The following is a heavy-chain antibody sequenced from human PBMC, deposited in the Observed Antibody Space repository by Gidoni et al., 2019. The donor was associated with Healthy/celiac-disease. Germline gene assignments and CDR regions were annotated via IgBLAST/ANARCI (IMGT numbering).Heavy chain of an antibody. D-gene: IGHD6-25*01. Sequence: QLQLQESGPGLVKPSETLSLTCTVSGCSISSSSYYWGWIRQPPGKGLEWIGSIYYSGSTYYNPSLKSRVTISVDTSKNQFSLKLSSVTAADTAVYYCATQALSGWFDPWGQGTLVTVSS. CDR1: GCSISSSSYY. CDR2: IYYSGST. V-gene: IGHV4-39*01. J-gene: IGHJ5*02. CDR3: ATQALSGWFDP.